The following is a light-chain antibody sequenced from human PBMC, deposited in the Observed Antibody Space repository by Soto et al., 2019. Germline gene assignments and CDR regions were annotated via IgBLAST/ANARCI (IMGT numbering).Light chain of an antibody. CDR2: DAS. CDR3: QQRSSWPPFT. J-gene: IGKJ3*01. V-gene: IGKV3-11*01. CDR1: QTIRSY. Sequence: DIVLTQSPATLSLSPGESATLSCRASQTIRSYLAWHQQKPGQAPRLLIYDASKRAPGIPARFSGSGSGTDLTLTISSLEPEDFAIYYCQQRSSWPPFTFGPGTKVDIK.